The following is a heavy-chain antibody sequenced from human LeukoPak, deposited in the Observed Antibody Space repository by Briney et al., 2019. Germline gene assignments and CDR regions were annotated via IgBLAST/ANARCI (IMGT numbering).Heavy chain of an antibody. J-gene: IGHJ4*02. CDR2: IGADGKTT. V-gene: IGHV3-30*18. CDR3: AKGPFFYYDASGYNYFDS. D-gene: IGHD3-22*01. CDR1: GFTFSTYG. Sequence: PGRSLGLSCAASGFTFSTYGTHWVRQAPGKGLEWVAVIGADGKTTYYADSVKGRFTISRDNSKDTLYLQMNSLRAEDTAIYYCAKGPFFYYDASGYNYFDSWGQGTLVTVSS.